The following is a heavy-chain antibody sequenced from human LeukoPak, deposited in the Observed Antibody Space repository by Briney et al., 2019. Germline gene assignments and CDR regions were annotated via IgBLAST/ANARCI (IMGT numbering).Heavy chain of an antibody. V-gene: IGHV4-61*05. CDR2: IYYSGST. Sequence: PSETLSLTCTVSVGSISSSSYYWGWIRQPPGKGLEWIGYIYYSGSTNYNPSLKSRVTISVDTSKNQFSLKLSSVTAADTAVYYCARGRENPLRLPYFDYWGQGTLVTVSS. J-gene: IGHJ4*02. CDR3: ARGRENPLRLPYFDY. CDR1: VGSISSSSYY. D-gene: IGHD3-3*01.